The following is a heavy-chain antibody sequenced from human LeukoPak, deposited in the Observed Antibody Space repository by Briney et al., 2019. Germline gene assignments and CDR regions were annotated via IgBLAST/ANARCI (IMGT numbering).Heavy chain of an antibody. V-gene: IGHV4-59*08. CDR1: GGFISSYY. CDR3: ARLRYYYDSSGHSVFDY. J-gene: IGHJ4*02. CDR2: IYYSGST. D-gene: IGHD3-22*01. Sequence: SETLSLTCTVSGGFISSYYWSWIRQPPGKGLEWIGYIYYSGSTNYNPSLKSRVTISVDTSKNQFSLKLSSVTAADTAVYYCARLRYYYDSSGHSVFDYWGQGTLVTVSS.